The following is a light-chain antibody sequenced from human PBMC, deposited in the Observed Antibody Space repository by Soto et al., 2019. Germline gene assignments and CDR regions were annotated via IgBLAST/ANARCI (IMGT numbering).Light chain of an antibody. V-gene: IGKV3-20*01. J-gene: IGKJ1*01. Sequence: EMVLTQSPGTLSLSPGERATLSCRARESVSSISWYQQKPGQTPRLLIYGATSRATGIPDRFSGSGSGTDFTLTISRLEPDDFAVYYCQQYGSSPETFGQGTKVDIK. CDR2: GAT. CDR3: QQYGSSPET. CDR1: ESVSS.